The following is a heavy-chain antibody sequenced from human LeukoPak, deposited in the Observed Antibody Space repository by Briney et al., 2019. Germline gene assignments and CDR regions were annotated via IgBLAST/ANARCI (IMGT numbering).Heavy chain of an antibody. Sequence: PSETLSLTCTVSGASVSGSAYYWGWIRQPPGKGLEWIGNIYYSGSTYYNESLESRVTISIDTSKNQFSLKLSSVTAADTAVYYCARDRVGQQLVGRKYYYYYMDVWGKGTTVTISS. CDR1: GASVSGSAYY. V-gene: IGHV4-39*07. D-gene: IGHD6-13*01. J-gene: IGHJ6*03. CDR3: ARDRVGQQLVGRKYYYYYMDV. CDR2: IYYSGST.